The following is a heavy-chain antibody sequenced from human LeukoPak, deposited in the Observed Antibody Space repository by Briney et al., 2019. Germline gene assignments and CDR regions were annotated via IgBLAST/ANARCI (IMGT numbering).Heavy chain of an antibody. D-gene: IGHD3/OR15-3a*01. CDR2: ISGRGDNT. J-gene: IGHJ4*02. CDR1: GFTFRSYA. V-gene: IGHV3-23*01. CDR3: AKLFWTGSFYFDS. Sequence: PGGSLRLSCAAPGFTFRSYAMTWVRQAPGKGLEWVSAISGRGDNTYYADSVKGRFTISRDNSKNTMYLQMNSLRAEDTAVYYCAKLFWTGSFYFDSWGQGSLITVSS.